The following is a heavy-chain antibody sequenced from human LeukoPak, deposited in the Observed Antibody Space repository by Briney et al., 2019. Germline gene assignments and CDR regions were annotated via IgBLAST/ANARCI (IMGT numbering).Heavy chain of an antibody. CDR3: ARQYSSGWYYFDY. CDR1: GFTVSSNY. V-gene: IGHV3-66*02. D-gene: IGHD6-19*01. J-gene: IGHJ4*02. Sequence: PGGSLRLSCAASGFTVSSNYMSWVRQAPGKGLEWVSVIYSGGSTYYAGSVKGRFTISRDNSKNTLYLQMNSLRAEDTAVYYCARQYSSGWYYFDYWGQGTLVTVSS. CDR2: IYSGGST.